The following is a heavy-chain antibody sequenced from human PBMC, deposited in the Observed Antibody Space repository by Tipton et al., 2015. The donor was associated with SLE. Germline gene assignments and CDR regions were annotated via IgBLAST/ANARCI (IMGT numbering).Heavy chain of an antibody. CDR3: ARGSGYDL. CDR2: IYYSGST. J-gene: IGHJ4*02. D-gene: IGHD5-12*01. V-gene: IGHV4-59*08. CDR1: GGSISSHY. Sequence: TLSLTCTVSGGSISSHYWSWIRQPPGKGLEWIGYIYYSGSTYYNPSLKSRVTISVDTSKNQFSLKLSSVTAADTAVYYCARGSGYDLWGQGTLVTVSS.